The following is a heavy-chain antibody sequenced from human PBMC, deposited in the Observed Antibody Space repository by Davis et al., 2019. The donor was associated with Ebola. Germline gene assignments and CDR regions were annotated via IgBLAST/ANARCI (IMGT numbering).Heavy chain of an antibody. V-gene: IGHV3-15*01. J-gene: IGHJ6*04. CDR2: IKSKTDGGTT. D-gene: IGHD5-18*01. CDR3: AKEQVYEDTAMVTRYYGMDV. CDR1: GFTFSSYG. Sequence: PGGSLRLSCAASGFTFSSYGMHWVRQAPGKGLEWVGRIKSKTDGGTTDYAAPVKGRFTISRDDSKNTLYLQMNSLRAEDTAVYYCAKEQVYEDTAMVTRYYGMDVWGKGTTVTVSS.